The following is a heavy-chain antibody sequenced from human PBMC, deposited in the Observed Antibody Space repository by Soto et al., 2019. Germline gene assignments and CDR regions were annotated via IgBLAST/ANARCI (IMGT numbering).Heavy chain of an antibody. CDR1: GYSFTSYW. D-gene: IGHD6-13*01. V-gene: IGHV5-51*01. CDR2: IYPGDSDT. CDR3: ARHDVSSSWYLQFYY. Sequence: GESLKICCKGSGYSFTSYWIGWARQMPGKGLEWMGIIYPGDSDTRYSPSFQGQVTISADKSISTAYLQWSSLKASDTAMYYCARHDVSSSWYLQFYYWGQGTLVTVSS. J-gene: IGHJ4*02.